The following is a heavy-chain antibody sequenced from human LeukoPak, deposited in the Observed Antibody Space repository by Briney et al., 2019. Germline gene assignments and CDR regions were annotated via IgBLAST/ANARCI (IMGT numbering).Heavy chain of an antibody. V-gene: IGHV4-34*01. Sequence: SETLSLTCAVYGGSSSGYYWSWIRQPPGKGLEWIGEINHSGSTNYNPSLKSRVTISVDTSKNQFSLKLSSVTAADTAVYYCARGQVVPAAYPFDYWGQGTLVTVSS. CDR3: ARGQVVPAAYPFDY. CDR1: GGSSSGYY. J-gene: IGHJ4*02. CDR2: INHSGST. D-gene: IGHD2-2*01.